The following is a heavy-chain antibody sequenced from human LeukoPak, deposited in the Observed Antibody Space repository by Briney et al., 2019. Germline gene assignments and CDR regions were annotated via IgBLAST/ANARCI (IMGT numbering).Heavy chain of an antibody. CDR2: ISSSSSYI. CDR3: ARDTGGGDFWSGYYPTGYYYMDV. D-gene: IGHD3-3*01. Sequence: GGSLRLSCAASGFTFSSYSMNWVRQAPGNGLEWVSSISSSSSYIYYADSVKGRFTISRDNAKNSLYLQMNSLRAEDTAVYYCARDTGGGDFWSGYYPTGYYYMDVWGKGTTVTVSS. V-gene: IGHV3-21*01. J-gene: IGHJ6*03. CDR1: GFTFSSYS.